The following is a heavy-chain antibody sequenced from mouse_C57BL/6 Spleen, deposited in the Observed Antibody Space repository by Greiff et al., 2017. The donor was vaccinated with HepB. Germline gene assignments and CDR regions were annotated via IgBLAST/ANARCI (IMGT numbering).Heavy chain of an antibody. V-gene: IGHV1-9*01. Sequence: VQLQQSGAELMKPGASVKLSCKATGYTFTGYWIEWVKQRPGHGLEWIGEILPGSGSTNYHEKFKGKATFTADTSSNTAYMQLSSLTTGDSAIYYCARRLITTWDYWGQGTSVTVSS. CDR3: ARRLITTWDY. J-gene: IGHJ4*01. D-gene: IGHD1-1*01. CDR2: ILPGSGST. CDR1: GYTFTGYW.